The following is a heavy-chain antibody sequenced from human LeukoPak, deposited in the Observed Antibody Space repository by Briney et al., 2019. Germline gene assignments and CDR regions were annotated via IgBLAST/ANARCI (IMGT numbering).Heavy chain of an antibody. Sequence: SETLSLTCAVYGGSFSGYYWSWIRQPPGKGLEWIGEINHSGSTNYNPSLKSRVTISVDTSKNQFSLKLSSVTAADTAVYYCARGDIVATINYFDYWGQGTLVTVSS. J-gene: IGHJ4*02. CDR3: ARGDIVATINYFDY. CDR2: INHSGST. V-gene: IGHV4-34*01. D-gene: IGHD5-12*01. CDR1: GGSFSGYY.